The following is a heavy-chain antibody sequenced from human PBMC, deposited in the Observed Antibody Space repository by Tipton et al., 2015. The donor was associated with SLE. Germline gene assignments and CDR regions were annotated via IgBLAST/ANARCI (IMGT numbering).Heavy chain of an antibody. J-gene: IGHJ4*02. CDR2: IYYSGST. CDR3: ARRGGGYHRTTDY. CDR1: GVSISSYY. D-gene: IGHD3-10*01. V-gene: IGHV4-59*12. Sequence: TLSLTCTVSGVSISSYYWSWIRQPPGKGLEWIGYIYYSGSTNYNPSLKSRVTISVDTSKNQFSLKLSSVTAADTAIYYCARRGGGYHRTTDYWGQGTLVTVSS.